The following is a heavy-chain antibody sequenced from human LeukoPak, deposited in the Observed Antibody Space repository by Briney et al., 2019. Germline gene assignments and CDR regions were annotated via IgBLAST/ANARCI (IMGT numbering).Heavy chain of an antibody. CDR1: GFTFGDYA. J-gene: IGHJ4*02. CDR2: IRSKAYGGTT. Sequence: GGSLRLSCTASGFTFGDYAMSWVRQAPGKGLEWVGFIRSKAYGGTTEYAASVKGRFTISRDDSKSIAYLQMNSLNTEDTAVYYCTRVPSIAGDYWGQGTLVTVSS. CDR3: TRVPSIAGDY. D-gene: IGHD1-14*01. V-gene: IGHV3-49*04.